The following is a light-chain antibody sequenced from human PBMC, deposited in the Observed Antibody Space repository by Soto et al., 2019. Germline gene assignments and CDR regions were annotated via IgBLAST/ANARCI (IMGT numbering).Light chain of an antibody. CDR1: SSDVGSYNY. CDR2: DVS. V-gene: IGLV2-14*01. J-gene: IGLJ3*02. Sequence: QSVLTQPASVSGSPGQSITISCTGTSSDVGSYNYVSWYQQHPGKAPKLMIYDVSNRPSGVSNRFSGSKSGNSAPLTISGLEAEDEANYYCSSDRSISPRVFGGGTKLTVL. CDR3: SSDRSISPRV.